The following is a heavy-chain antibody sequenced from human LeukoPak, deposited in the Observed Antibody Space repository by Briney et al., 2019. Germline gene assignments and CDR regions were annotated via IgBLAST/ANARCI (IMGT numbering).Heavy chain of an antibody. J-gene: IGHJ4*02. CDR2: LYTSGST. D-gene: IGHD3-22*01. CDR3: ARDRYYYDSSGYLYFDY. Sequence: KPSETLSLTCTVSGGSITDYHWIWIRQPAGKGLEWIGRLYTSGSTNHNPSLKSRVTMSVDTSKNQFSLKLSSVTAADTAVYYCARDRYYYDSSGYLYFDYWGQGTLVTVSS. V-gene: IGHV4-4*07. CDR1: GGSITDYH.